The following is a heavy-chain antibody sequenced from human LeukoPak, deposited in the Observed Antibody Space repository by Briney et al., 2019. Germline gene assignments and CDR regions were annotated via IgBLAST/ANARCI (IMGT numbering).Heavy chain of an antibody. V-gene: IGHV3-7*01. CDR3: ARDRAAGY. CDR1: GFIFSRDW. CDR2: INQDGSEM. D-gene: IGHD2-15*01. Sequence: GGSLRLSCEASGFIFSRDWMSLVRQAPGKGLEWVANINQDGSEMYYVDSVKGRFTISKDNAKNSLFLQMNSLRAEDTAVYYCARDRAAGYWGQGTLVSVSS. J-gene: IGHJ4*02.